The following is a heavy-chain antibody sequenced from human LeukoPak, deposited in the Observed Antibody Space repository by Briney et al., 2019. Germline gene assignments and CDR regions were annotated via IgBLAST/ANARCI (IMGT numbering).Heavy chain of an antibody. CDR3: ARVTAMVKADY. D-gene: IGHD5-18*01. CDR2: INHSGST. J-gene: IGHJ4*02. V-gene: IGHV4-34*01. Sequence: SETLSLTCAVYGGSFSGYYWSWIRQPPGKGLEWIGGINHSGSTNYNPSLKSRVTISVDTSKNQFSLKLSSVTAADTAVYYCARVTAMVKADYWGQGTLVTVSS. CDR1: GGSFSGYY.